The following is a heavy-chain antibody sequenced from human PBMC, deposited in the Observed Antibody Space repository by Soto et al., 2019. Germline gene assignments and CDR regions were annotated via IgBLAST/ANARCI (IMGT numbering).Heavy chain of an antibody. V-gene: IGHV3-48*01. J-gene: IGHJ4*02. CDR1: GFAFSSYS. CDR2: ISSSSSTI. D-gene: IGHD3-3*01. CDR3: ARDGAVFRFLEWLPFDY. Sequence: GGSLRLSCAASGFAFSSYSMNWVRQAPGKGLEWVSYISSSSSTIYYADSVKGRFTISRDNAKNSLYLQMNSLRAEDTAVYYCARDGAVFRFLEWLPFDYWGQGTLVTVS.